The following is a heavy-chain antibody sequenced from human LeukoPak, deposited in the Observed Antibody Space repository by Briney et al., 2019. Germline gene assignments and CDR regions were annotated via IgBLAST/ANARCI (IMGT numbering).Heavy chain of an antibody. J-gene: IGHJ6*03. D-gene: IGHD3-3*01. V-gene: IGHV4-34*01. CDR2: INHSGST. CDR3: ARGNILRHYYYYMDV. CDR1: GGSFSGYY. Sequence: SETLSLTCAVYGGSFSGYYWSWIRQPPGKGLVWIGEINHSGSTNYNPSLKSRVTISVDTSKNQFSLKLSSVTAADTAVYYCARGNILRHYYYYMDVWGKGTTVTVSS.